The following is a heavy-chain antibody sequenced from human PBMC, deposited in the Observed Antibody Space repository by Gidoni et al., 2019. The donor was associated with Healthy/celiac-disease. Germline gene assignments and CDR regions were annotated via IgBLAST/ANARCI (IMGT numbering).Heavy chain of an antibody. V-gene: IGHV4-4*02. D-gene: IGHD2-2*01. CDR1: GGSISSSNW. Sequence: QVQLQESSPGLVKPSGNLSLTCAVSGGSISSSNWWSWVRQPPGTGLEWIGEIYHSGSNNYNPSLKSRVTISVDKSKNQFSLKLSSVTAADTAVYYCAREGEMETVPAAMSRWFDPWGQGTLVTVSS. J-gene: IGHJ5*02. CDR2: IYHSGSN. CDR3: AREGEMETVPAAMSRWFDP.